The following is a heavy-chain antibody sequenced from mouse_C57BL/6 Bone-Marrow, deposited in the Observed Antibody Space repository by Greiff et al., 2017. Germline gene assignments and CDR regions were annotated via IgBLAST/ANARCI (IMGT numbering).Heavy chain of an antibody. CDR3: ARYYSNYVGCYYAMDY. J-gene: IGHJ4*01. D-gene: IGHD2-5*01. CDR1: GYTFTSYG. CDR2: IYPRSGNT. V-gene: IGHV1-81*01. Sequence: QVQLQQSGAELARPGASVKLSCKASGYTFTSYGISWVKQRTGQGLEWIGEIYPRSGNTYYNEKFKGKATLTADKSSSTAYMELRSLTSEDSAVYFCARYYSNYVGCYYAMDYWGQGTSVTVSS.